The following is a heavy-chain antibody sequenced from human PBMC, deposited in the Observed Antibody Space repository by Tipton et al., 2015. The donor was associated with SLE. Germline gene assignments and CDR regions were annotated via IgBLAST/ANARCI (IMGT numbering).Heavy chain of an antibody. CDR2: ISWNSGNI. Sequence: SLRLSCAASGFTFDDYAMHWVRQAPGKGLEWVSGISWNSGNIDYAQMVEGRVTMSTDTSTNKAFMELRSLRSDDTAVYYCTRDTRYQHASDVWGQGTLVTVSS. V-gene: IGHV3-9*01. D-gene: IGHD2-2*01. CDR1: GFTFDDYA. J-gene: IGHJ4*02. CDR3: TRDTRYQHASDV.